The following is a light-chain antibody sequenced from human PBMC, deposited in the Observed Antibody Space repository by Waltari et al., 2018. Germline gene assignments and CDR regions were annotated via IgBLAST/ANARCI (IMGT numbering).Light chain of an antibody. CDR2: GSS. CDR1: QTTYTN. V-gene: IGKV3-15*01. J-gene: IGKJ4*01. CDR3: HQYYYSPVA. Sequence: DTVMTQSPATLSVSPGEGATLSCRASQTTYTNLAWYQQKPGQVPRLLIYGSSTRATGIPARFSGSGSGTEFTLTIDSLQAEDVAVYYCHQYYYSPVAFGGGTKVEIK.